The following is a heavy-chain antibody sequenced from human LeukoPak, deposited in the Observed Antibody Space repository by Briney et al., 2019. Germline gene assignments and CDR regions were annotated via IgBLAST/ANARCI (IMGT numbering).Heavy chain of an antibody. J-gene: IGHJ6*02. CDR3: VRDAPTGVYGMDV. CDR2: INPHSGDT. Sequence: ASVKVSCKASGYSFTYNHIHWVRQAPGQGPEWMGWINPHSGDTNYTQKFQDRVTMIRDTSNRTVYMEVTRLRSDDTAVYYCVRDAPTGVYGMDVWGQGTTVTVSS. D-gene: IGHD1-1*01. V-gene: IGHV1-2*02. CDR1: GYSFTYNH.